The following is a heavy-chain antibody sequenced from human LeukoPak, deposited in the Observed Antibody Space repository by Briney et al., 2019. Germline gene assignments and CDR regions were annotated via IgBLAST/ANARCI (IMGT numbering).Heavy chain of an antibody. Sequence: ASVKVSCKASGYTFTSYAISWVRQAPGQGLEWMGWISAYNGNTNYAQKLQGRVTMTTDTSTSTAYMELRSLRSDDTAVYYCAREARFLEWLGWFDPWGQGTLVTVSS. D-gene: IGHD3-3*01. J-gene: IGHJ5*02. CDR3: AREARFLEWLGWFDP. V-gene: IGHV1-18*01. CDR1: GYTFTSYA. CDR2: ISAYNGNT.